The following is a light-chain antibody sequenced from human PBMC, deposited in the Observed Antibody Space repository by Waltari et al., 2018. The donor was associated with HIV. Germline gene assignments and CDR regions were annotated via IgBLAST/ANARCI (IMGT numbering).Light chain of an antibody. CDR2: GAS. CDR3: QQLHSFPLM. V-gene: IGKV1-9*01. J-gene: IGKJ4*02. Sequence: DIQLTQSPSFLSSHVGDRATISCRASQDISTYLAWYQQKPGEAPKLLIHGASSLHRGVTSRFSGSGSGTDFTLTIKNLRPEDFAIYYCQQLHSFPLMFGGGTKVE. CDR1: QDISTY.